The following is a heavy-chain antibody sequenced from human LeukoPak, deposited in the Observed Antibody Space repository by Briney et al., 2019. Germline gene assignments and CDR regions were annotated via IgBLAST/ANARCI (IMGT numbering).Heavy chain of an antibody. CDR3: ARDVRTVPYYYYGMDV. V-gene: IGHV4-34*01. D-gene: IGHD4-17*01. CDR1: GGSFSGYY. J-gene: IGHJ6*02. CDR2: INHSGST. Sequence: SETLSLTCAVYGGSFSGYYWSWIRQPPGKGLEWIGEINHSGSTNYNPSLESRVTISVDTSKNQFSLKLSSVTAADTAVYYCARDVRTVPYYYYGMDVWGQVTTVTVSS.